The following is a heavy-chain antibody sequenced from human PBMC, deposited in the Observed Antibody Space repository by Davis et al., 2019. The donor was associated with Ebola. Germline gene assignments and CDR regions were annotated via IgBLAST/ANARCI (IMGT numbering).Heavy chain of an antibody. Sequence: GESLKISCAASGFTFSSYGMHWVRQAPGKGLEWIAFISHDGRNIPYAHSVKGRFTISRDNSKNTLYLQMNSLRAEDTAVYYSAKLQLGYYDFWNSGNYYYYMDVWGKGTTVTVSS. CDR1: GFTFSSYG. V-gene: IGHV3-30*18. CDR2: ISHDGRNI. J-gene: IGHJ6*03. CDR3: AKLQLGYYDFWNSGNYYYYMDV. D-gene: IGHD3-3*01.